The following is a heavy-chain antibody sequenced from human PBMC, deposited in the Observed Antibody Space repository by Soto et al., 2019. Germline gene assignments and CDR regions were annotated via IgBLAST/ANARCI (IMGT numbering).Heavy chain of an antibody. D-gene: IGHD1-7*01. V-gene: IGHV3-72*01. Sequence: EVQLVESGGGLVQPGGSLRLSCAGSGFTFSDYYIDWVRQAPGKGLEWVGRSRDKGTSYSTVYAASVKGRITISRDASKNSLFLQMHSLKIEDAALYYCTRYMTGTTSSDYWGQGTLVTVSS. J-gene: IGHJ4*02. CDR3: TRYMTGTTSSDY. CDR1: GFTFSDYY. CDR2: SRDKGTSYST.